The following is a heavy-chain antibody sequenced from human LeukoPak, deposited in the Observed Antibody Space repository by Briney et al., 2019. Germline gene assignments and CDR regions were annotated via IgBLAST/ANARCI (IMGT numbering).Heavy chain of an antibody. Sequence: PGGALRLCCAASGFTFSSYVMHSVRQAPGKGLEWVAVIWYDGSNKYYADSVNGRFTISRDNSKNTLYLQMNSLRAEDTAVYYCARDGGGTANYYYGMDVWGQGTTVTVSS. D-gene: IGHD2-21*02. CDR2: IWYDGSNK. CDR3: ARDGGGTANYYYGMDV. CDR1: GFTFSSYV. V-gene: IGHV3-30*19. J-gene: IGHJ6*02.